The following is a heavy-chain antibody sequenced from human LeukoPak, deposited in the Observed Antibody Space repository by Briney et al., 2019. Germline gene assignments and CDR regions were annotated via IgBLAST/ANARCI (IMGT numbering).Heavy chain of an antibody. D-gene: IGHD6-13*01. CDR3: ASTIGSAGTQY. V-gene: IGHV3-7*01. CDR1: GFTFSSDW. CDR2: INPDGSEK. Sequence: GGSLRLSCAVSGFTFSSDWMIWVRQAPGKGLEWVANINPDGSEKNYVDSVRGRFTISRDNAKNSLDLQMNSLRVEDTAVYYCASTIGSAGTQYWGQGTLVTVSS. J-gene: IGHJ4*02.